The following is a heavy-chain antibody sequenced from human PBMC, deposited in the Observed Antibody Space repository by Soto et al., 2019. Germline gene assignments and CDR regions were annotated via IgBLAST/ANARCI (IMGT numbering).Heavy chain of an antibody. J-gene: IGHJ4*02. CDR1: GFTFSGYG. CDR3: ARAREYYYDSSGAIDY. V-gene: IGHV3-33*01. Sequence: GGSLRLCCAASGFTFSGYGMHWVRQAPGKGLEWVAVIWYDGSNKYYADSVKGRFTISRDNSKNTLYLQMNSLRAEDTAVYYCARAREYYYDSSGAIDYWGQGTLVTVSS. D-gene: IGHD3-22*01. CDR2: IWYDGSNK.